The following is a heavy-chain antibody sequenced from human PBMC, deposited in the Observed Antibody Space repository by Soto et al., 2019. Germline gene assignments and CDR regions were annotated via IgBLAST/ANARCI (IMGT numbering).Heavy chain of an antibody. Sequence: GGSLGLSCAASGFTFSSYSMNWVRQAPGKGLEWVSSISSSSSNIYYADSVKGRFTISRDNSKNTLYLQMNSLRAEDTAVYYCAKAVKATLDAFDIWGQGTMVTVSS. CDR1: GFTFSSYS. CDR3: AKAVKATLDAFDI. D-gene: IGHD4-17*01. CDR2: ISSSSSNI. J-gene: IGHJ3*02. V-gene: IGHV3-21*04.